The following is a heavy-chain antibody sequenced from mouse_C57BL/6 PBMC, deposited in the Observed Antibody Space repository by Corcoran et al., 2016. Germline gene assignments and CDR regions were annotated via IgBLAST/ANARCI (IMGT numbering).Heavy chain of an antibody. CDR2: IDPEDGET. V-gene: IGHV14-2*01. Sequence: EVQLQQSGAELVKPGASVKLSCTASGFNIKEYYMHWVKQRTEQGLEWIGRIDPEDGETKYAPKFQGKATITADTSSNTAYLKLSSLTSEDTAVYYCAFYYYGSYWYFDVWGTGTTVTVSS. CDR3: AFYYYGSYWYFDV. D-gene: IGHD1-1*01. CDR1: GFNIKEYY. J-gene: IGHJ1*03.